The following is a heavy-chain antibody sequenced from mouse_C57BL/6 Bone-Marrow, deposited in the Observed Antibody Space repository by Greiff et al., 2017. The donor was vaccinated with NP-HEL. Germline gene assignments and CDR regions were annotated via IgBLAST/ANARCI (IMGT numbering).Heavy chain of an antibody. CDR3: AHSNYAAWFAY. D-gene: IGHD2-5*01. Sequence: EVKLVESGPELVKPGASVKISCKASGYSFTDYNMNWVKQSNGKSLEWLGVINPNYGTTSYNQKFKGKATLTVDQSSSTAYMQLNSLTSEDSAVYYCAHSNYAAWFAYWGQGTLVTVSA. J-gene: IGHJ3*01. V-gene: IGHV1-39*01. CDR1: GYSFTDYN. CDR2: INPNYGTT.